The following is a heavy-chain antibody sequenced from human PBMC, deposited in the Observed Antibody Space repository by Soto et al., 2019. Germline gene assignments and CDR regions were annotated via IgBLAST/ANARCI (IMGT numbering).Heavy chain of an antibody. V-gene: IGHV3-23*01. J-gene: IGHJ6*03. CDR3: AKGTSRPFFYYSYMDV. CDR1: GFTFSSYS. D-gene: IGHD2-2*01. Sequence: EVHLLESGGGLVQPGGSLRLSCAASGFTFSSYSMSWVRQAPGKGLEWVSGISGSGGSTYYADSVKGRFTISRDNSKNTLYLQMNSLRAEDTAVYYCAKGTSRPFFYYSYMDVWGKGTTVTVSS. CDR2: ISGSGGST.